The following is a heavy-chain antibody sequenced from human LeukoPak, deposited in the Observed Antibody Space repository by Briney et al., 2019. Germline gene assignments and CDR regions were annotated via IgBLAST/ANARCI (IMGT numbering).Heavy chain of an antibody. V-gene: IGHV4-61*02. CDR1: GNSISSGDNY. CDR3: ARDGYYSYGPNDAFDI. Sequence: SETLSLTCTVSGNSISSGDNYWSWIRQPAGKGLEWIGRIYTSGSTNYNPSLKSRVTISGDTSKNQFSLRLSSVTAADTAVYYCARDGYYSYGPNDAFDIWGQGTMVTVSS. D-gene: IGHD5-18*01. J-gene: IGHJ3*02. CDR2: IYTSGST.